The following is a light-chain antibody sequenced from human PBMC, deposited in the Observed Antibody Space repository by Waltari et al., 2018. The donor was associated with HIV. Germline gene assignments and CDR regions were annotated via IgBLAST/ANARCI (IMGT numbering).Light chain of an antibody. CDR3: CSYTSSDSYV. J-gene: IGLJ1*01. V-gene: IGLV2-14*01. CDR2: EVS. CDR1: SSDVGRYNY. Sequence: QSALTQPASVSGSPGQSITISCTGASSDVGRYNYVSWYQQYPGQAPKLLIYEVSSRPSGGSNRFSASKSGNTASLTISGLLAEDEAYYYCCSYTSSDSYVFGTGTKVTVL.